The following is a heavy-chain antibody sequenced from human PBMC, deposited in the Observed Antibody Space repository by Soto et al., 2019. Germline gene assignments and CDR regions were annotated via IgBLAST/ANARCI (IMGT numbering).Heavy chain of an antibody. CDR2: SYYSGST. J-gene: IGHJ4*02. Sequence: ASETPSPPSTVSGASIRSYYWSWIRQPPGKGLEWIGFSYYSGSTNYNPSLKSRVTISVDTSKNQFSLKLTSVTAADTAVYYCARDQNGSPHFDYWGQGTLVTVSS. CDR1: GASIRSYY. V-gene: IGHV4-59*01. CDR3: ARDQNGSPHFDY. D-gene: IGHD1-26*01.